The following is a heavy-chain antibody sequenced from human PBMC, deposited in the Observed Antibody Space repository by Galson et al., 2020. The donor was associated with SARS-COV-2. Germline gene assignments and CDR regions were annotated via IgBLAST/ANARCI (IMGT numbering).Heavy chain of an antibody. V-gene: IGHV4-59*01. D-gene: IGHD3-3*01. CDR2: MFHSGIT. CDR1: GDSTSNYY. CDR3: ARLYDHFYYYMDV. Sequence: SETLSLTCTVSGDSTSNYYWSWIRQPPVKGLEWIGYMFHSGITNYNPALKSRVTMSVDTSKNQFSLRLTSVTAADTAVYYCARLYDHFYYYMDVWGKGTTATVSS. J-gene: IGHJ6*03.